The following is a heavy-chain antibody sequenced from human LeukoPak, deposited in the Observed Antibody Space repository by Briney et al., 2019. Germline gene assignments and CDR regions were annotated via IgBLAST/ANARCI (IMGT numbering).Heavy chain of an antibody. CDR3: ARHVGSENYPRYFDY. Sequence: SETLSLTCTVSGGSISSSYYWGWLRQPPGKGLEWIGSIYYSGSTYYNPSLKSRLTISVDTSKNQFSLKLTSVTAADTAVYYCARHVGSENYPRYFDYWGLGTLVTVSS. J-gene: IGHJ4*02. CDR1: GGSISSSYY. V-gene: IGHV4-39*01. CDR2: IYYSGST. D-gene: IGHD1-26*01.